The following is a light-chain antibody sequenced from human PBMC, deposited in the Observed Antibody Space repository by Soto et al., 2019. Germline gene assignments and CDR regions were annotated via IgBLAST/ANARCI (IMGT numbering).Light chain of an antibody. V-gene: IGLV1-47*01. CDR3: AAWDNSLTAWV. CDR2: KND. Sequence: QSVLTQPPSASGTPGQRVTISCSGRSSNIGNNYVYWYQQVPGTAPKLLIYKNDQRPSGVPDRFSGSKSGTSASLAVSGLRSEDEADYYCAAWDNSLTAWVFGGGTKLTVL. CDR1: SSNIGNNY. J-gene: IGLJ3*02.